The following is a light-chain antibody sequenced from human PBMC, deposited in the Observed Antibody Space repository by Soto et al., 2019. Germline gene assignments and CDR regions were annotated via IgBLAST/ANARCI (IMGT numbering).Light chain of an antibody. J-gene: IGLJ3*02. CDR3: QVWDSGTDHPV. V-gene: IGLV3-21*02. CDR1: NIGIKA. Sequence: SYELTQPPSLSVAPGQTARMTCGGNNIGIKAVHWCQQRPGQAPVLVVHDDGDRPSGISDRFSGSNSGNTATLTITRVEAGDEADYYCQVWDSGTDHPVFGGGTKLTVL. CDR2: DDG.